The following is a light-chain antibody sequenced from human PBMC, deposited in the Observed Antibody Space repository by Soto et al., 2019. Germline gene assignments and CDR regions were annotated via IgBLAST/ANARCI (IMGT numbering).Light chain of an antibody. CDR1: QSVSSN. J-gene: IGKJ1*01. V-gene: IGKV3-15*01. CDR3: QQYNNWPGT. CDR2: GAS. Sequence: EIVMTQSPATLSVSPGERATLSGRASQSVSSNLAWYQQKPGQAPMLLIYGASTRATGIPARFSGSGSGTEFTLTISSLQSEDFAVYYCQQYNNWPGTFGQGTKVEIK.